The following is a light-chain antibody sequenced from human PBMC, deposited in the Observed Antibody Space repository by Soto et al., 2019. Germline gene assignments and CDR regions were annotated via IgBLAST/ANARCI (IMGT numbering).Light chain of an antibody. V-gene: IGKV3-20*01. CDR3: QQYVSSVT. Sequence: EIVLTQSPGSLSLSPGERATLSCRASQSVDSSFFAWYQKKPGQAPRLLIYGASKRATGIPDRFSGSGSGTDFPLTIIRLEPEDFAVYYCQQYVSSVTFGQGTKGEIK. CDR2: GAS. J-gene: IGKJ1*01. CDR1: QSVDSSF.